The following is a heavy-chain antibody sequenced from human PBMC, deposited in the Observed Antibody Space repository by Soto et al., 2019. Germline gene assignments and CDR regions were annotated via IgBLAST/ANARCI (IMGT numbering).Heavy chain of an antibody. D-gene: IGHD3-10*01. Sequence: GGSLKTSCKGPGYSFTSYWSGWVRQMPGKGVEWMGIIYPGDSDTRYSPSFQGQVTISADKSISTAYLQWSSLKASDTAMYYCARLSYYGSGSYYKIFDYWGQGTLVTVSS. CDR1: GYSFTSYW. CDR2: IYPGDSDT. J-gene: IGHJ4*02. CDR3: ARLSYYGSGSYYKIFDY. V-gene: IGHV5-51*01.